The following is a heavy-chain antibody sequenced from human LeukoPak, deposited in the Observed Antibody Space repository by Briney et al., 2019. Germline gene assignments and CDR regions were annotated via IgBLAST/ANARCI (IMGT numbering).Heavy chain of an antibody. CDR2: INHSGST. Sequence: SETLSLTCAVYGGSFSGYYWSWIRQPPGKGLEWIGEINHSGSTNYNPSLKSRVTISVDTSKNQFSLKLSSVTAADTAVYYCARDGGYGDYGPNYYYYGMDVWGQGTTVTVSS. D-gene: IGHD4-17*01. CDR1: GGSFSGYY. V-gene: IGHV4-34*01. J-gene: IGHJ6*02. CDR3: ARDGGYGDYGPNYYYYGMDV.